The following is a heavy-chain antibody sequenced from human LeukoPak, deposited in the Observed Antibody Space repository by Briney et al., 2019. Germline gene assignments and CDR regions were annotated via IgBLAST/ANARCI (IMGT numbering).Heavy chain of an antibody. CDR1: GFTFDDYA. V-gene: IGHV3-9*01. CDR2: ISWNSGSI. Sequence: GGSLRLSCAASGFTFDDYAKHWVRQAPGKGLEWVSGISWNSGSIGYADSVKGRFTISRDNAKNSLYLQMNSLRAEDTALYYCAKDPAGDRAQPPDYWGRGTLVTVPS. CDR3: AKDPAGDRAQPPDY. J-gene: IGHJ4*02. D-gene: IGHD3-16*01.